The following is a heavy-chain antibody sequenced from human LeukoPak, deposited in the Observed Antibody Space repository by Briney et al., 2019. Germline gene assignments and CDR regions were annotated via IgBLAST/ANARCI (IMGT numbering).Heavy chain of an antibody. V-gene: IGHV3-21*01. J-gene: IGHJ4*02. D-gene: IGHD4-17*01. CDR1: GFTFSSYS. CDR3: ARGLYATVTSDY. Sequence: PGGSLRLSXATSGFTFSSYSMNWVRQAPGKGLEWVSSISSSSSYIYYADSVKGRFTISRDNAKNSLYLQMNSLRAEDTAVYYCARGLYATVTSDYWGQGTLVTVSS. CDR2: ISSSSSYI.